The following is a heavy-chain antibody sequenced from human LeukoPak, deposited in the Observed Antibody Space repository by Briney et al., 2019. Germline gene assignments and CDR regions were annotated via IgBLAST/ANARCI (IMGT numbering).Heavy chain of an antibody. CDR2: IYPGDSDT. D-gene: IGHD5-18*01. CDR3: ARRGEAMDPFDY. Sequence: ESLKISCKYSGYSSTSYWIGWVSQMPGKCLEWMGIIYPGDSDTRSSPSFQGQLTLSADQSVNTAYLQRTSLQASDTAIYYCARRGEAMDPFDYWGQGTLVTVS. V-gene: IGHV5-51*01. J-gene: IGHJ4*02. CDR1: GYSSTSYW.